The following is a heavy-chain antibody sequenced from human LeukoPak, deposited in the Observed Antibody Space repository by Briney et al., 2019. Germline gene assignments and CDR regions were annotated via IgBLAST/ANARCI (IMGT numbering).Heavy chain of an antibody. Sequence: SETLSLTCTVSDGSISSYYWSWIRQPPGKGLEWIGNIYNSGSTNYNPSLKSRVTMSVDPSKNQFSLRLSSVTAADTAVYFCAREYGDFDYWGRGTLVTVSS. V-gene: IGHV4-59*01. D-gene: IGHD4-17*01. J-gene: IGHJ4*02. CDR1: DGSISSYY. CDR3: AREYGDFDY. CDR2: IYNSGST.